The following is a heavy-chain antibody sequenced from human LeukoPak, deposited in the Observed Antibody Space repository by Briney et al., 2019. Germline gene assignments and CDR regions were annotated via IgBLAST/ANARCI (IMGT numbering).Heavy chain of an antibody. D-gene: IGHD3-10*01. CDR2: INPSGGST. CDR1: GNTFTSFG. Sequence: ASVKVSCKASGNTFTSFGFSWVRQAPGQGLEWMGIINPSGGSTSYAQKFQGRVTMTRDTSTSTVYMELSSLRSEDTAVYYCARGREAITMVRGVKPGDYWGQGTLVTVSS. J-gene: IGHJ4*02. V-gene: IGHV1-46*01. CDR3: ARGREAITMVRGVKPGDY.